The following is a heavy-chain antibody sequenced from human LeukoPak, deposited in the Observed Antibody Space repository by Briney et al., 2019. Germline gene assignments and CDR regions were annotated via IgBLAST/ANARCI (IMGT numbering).Heavy chain of an antibody. Sequence: SETLSLTCTVSGGSISSGGYYWSWIRQHPGKGLEWIGYICCSGSTNYNPSLKSRATISVDTSKNQFSLRLSSVTAADTAVYYCARALPSRGYSYGYFDYWGQGTLVTVSS. J-gene: IGHJ4*02. CDR3: ARALPSRGYSYGYFDY. CDR1: GGSISSGGYY. V-gene: IGHV4-61*08. CDR2: ICCSGST. D-gene: IGHD5-18*01.